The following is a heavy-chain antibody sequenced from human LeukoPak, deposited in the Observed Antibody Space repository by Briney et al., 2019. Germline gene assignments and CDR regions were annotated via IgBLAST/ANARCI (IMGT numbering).Heavy chain of an antibody. Sequence: PSETLSLTCSVSGGSISGYYWSWIRQPPGKGLEWIGYVYYSGSTNYNPSLKSRVTISVDTSKNQVSLKLSSVTAADTAVYYCARQGSGWYNWFDPWGQGTLVTVSS. J-gene: IGHJ5*02. CDR2: VYYSGST. CDR1: GGSISGYY. D-gene: IGHD6-19*01. CDR3: ARQGSGWYNWFDP. V-gene: IGHV4-59*08.